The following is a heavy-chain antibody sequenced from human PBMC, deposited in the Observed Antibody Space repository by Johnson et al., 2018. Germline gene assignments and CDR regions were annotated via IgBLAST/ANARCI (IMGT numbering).Heavy chain of an antibody. CDR3: TRPVVPRGRDAFDI. Sequence: EVQLVESGGGLVQPGGSLRLSCAASGFTFSTYSMNWVRQAPGKGLEWISYITSSSSTIYYADSVKGRFTISRDNAKNSLYLQMNSLRAEDTAGYYCTRPVVPRGRDAFDIWGQGTMVTVSS. D-gene: IGHD3-22*01. CDR2: ITSSSSTI. V-gene: IGHV3-48*01. J-gene: IGHJ3*02. CDR1: GFTFSTYS.